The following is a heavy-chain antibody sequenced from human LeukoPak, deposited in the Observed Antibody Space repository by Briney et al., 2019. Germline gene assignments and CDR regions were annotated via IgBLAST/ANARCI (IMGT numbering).Heavy chain of an antibody. CDR3: ARDGVDYADYGWFDT. Sequence: SVKVSCKASGGTLSSYAISWVRQAPGQGLEWMGRIIPIFGRANYAQKFQGRVTITADKSTSTAYMELSSLRSEDTTVYYCARDGVDYADYGWFDTWGQGTLVTVSS. V-gene: IGHV1-69*04. CDR2: IIPIFGRA. CDR1: GGTLSSYA. J-gene: IGHJ5*02. D-gene: IGHD4-17*01.